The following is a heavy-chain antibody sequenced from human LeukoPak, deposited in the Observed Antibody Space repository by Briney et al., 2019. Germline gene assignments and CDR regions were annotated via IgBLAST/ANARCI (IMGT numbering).Heavy chain of an antibody. CDR3: AGAGIVVATDWFDP. CDR1: GYTFTGYY. D-gene: IGHD6-19*01. J-gene: IGHJ5*02. CDR2: INPNSGGT. V-gene: IGHV1-2*02. Sequence: ASLKVSCKASGYTFTGYYMHWVRQAPGQGLEWMGWINPNSGGTNYAQKFQGRVTMTRDTSISTAYMELSRLRSDDTAVYYCAGAGIVVATDWFDPWGQGTLVTVSS.